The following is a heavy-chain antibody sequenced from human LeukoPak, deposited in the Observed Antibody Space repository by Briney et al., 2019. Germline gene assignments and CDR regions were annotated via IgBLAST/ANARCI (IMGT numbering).Heavy chain of an antibody. CDR1: GYTLTELS. CDR3: AREDSGSYALGFDY. J-gene: IGHJ4*02. Sequence: ASVKVSCKFSGYTLTELSMHWVRQAPGKGLEWMGGFDPEDGETIYAQKFQGRVTMTRDTSTSTVYMELSSLRSEDTAVYYCAREDSGSYALGFDYWGQGTLVTVSS. V-gene: IGHV1-24*01. D-gene: IGHD1-26*01. CDR2: FDPEDGET.